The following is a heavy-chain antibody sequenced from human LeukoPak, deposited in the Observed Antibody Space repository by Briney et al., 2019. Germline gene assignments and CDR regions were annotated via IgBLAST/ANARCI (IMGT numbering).Heavy chain of an antibody. CDR3: ARTSRHYYGSGTNLTPWPAGMDV. CDR1: GGSMSGFF. Sequence: SETLSLTCTVSGGSMSGFFWTWLRQPPGKDLEWIGSIYYSGSSTKYNPSLKSRVTISVDTSKSQFSLRLNSATAADTAVYFCARTSRHYYGSGTNLTPWPAGMDVWGQGTTVTVSS. D-gene: IGHD3-10*01. J-gene: IGHJ6*02. CDR2: IYYSGSST. V-gene: IGHV4-59*01.